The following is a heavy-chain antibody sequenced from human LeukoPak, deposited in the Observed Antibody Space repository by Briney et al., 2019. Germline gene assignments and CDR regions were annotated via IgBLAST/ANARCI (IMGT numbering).Heavy chain of an antibody. V-gene: IGHV3-23*01. CDR2: IYENGGTT. CDR1: GFTFRSHA. J-gene: IGHJ3*02. CDR3: ARTHNYGDYVPDAFDI. Sequence: GSLRLSCVGSGFTFRSHALSWVRQAPEKGLEFVSGIYENGGTTYYADSVKGRFSISRDNSKNTLYLQMNSLRAEDTAVYYCARTHNYGDYVPDAFDIWGQGTMVTVSS. D-gene: IGHD4-17*01.